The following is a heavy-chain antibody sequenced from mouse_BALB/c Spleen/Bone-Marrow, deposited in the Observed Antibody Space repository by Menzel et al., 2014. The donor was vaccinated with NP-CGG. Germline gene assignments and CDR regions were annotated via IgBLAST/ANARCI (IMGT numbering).Heavy chain of an antibody. D-gene: IGHD2-1*01. J-gene: IGHJ3*01. V-gene: IGHV1S81*02. CDR1: GYTFTSYW. CDR2: INPSNGRT. Sequence: VQLQQSGAELVKSGASVKLSCKASGYTFTSYWMHWVKQRPGQGLEWIGEINPSNGRTNYNEKFKSKATLTVDKSSSTAYMQLSSLTSEDSAVYYCARERGNYPFAYWGQGTLVTVSA. CDR3: ARERGNYPFAY.